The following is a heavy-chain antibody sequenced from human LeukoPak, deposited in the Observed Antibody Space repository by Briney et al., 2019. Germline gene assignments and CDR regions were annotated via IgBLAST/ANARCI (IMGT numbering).Heavy chain of an antibody. CDR3: ARGNRDSSGFYYYYGMDV. CDR2: ISWDSRNI. D-gene: IGHD6-19*01. V-gene: IGHV3-9*01. Sequence: GRSLRLSCAASGFTFDDYAMFWVRQAPGKGLEWVSGISWDSRNIGYAASVKGRFTISRDNAKNSLHLQLSSLRAGDTALYYCARGNRDSSGFYYYYGMDVWGQGTTVTVSS. CDR1: GFTFDDYA. J-gene: IGHJ6*02.